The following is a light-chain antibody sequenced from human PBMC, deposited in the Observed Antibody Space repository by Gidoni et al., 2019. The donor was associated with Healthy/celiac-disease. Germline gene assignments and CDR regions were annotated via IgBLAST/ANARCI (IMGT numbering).Light chain of an antibody. V-gene: IGKV3-11*01. CDR3: QQRSNWPPGT. CDR2: DAS. Sequence: EIVLTQSPATLSLSPGERATLSCRASQSVSSYLAWYQQKPGQAPRLLIYDASNRATGIPARFSGSGSGTDFTLTISSLEPEDFAVYYCQQRSNWPPGTFXPXTKVDIK. CDR1: QSVSSY. J-gene: IGKJ3*01.